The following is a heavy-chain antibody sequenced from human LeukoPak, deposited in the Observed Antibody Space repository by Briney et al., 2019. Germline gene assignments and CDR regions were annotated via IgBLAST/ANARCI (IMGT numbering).Heavy chain of an antibody. Sequence: GGPLRLSCAASGFTFSSYAMSWVRQAPGKGLEWVSAISGSGGSTYYADSVKGRFTISRDNSKNTLYLQMNSLRAEDTAVYYCAKDYYGSGTVTDYWGQGTLVTVSS. D-gene: IGHD3-10*01. V-gene: IGHV3-23*01. CDR2: ISGSGGST. CDR3: AKDYYGSGTVTDY. CDR1: GFTFSSYA. J-gene: IGHJ4*02.